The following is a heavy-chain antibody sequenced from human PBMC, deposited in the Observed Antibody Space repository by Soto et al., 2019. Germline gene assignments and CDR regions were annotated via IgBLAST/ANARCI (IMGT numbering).Heavy chain of an antibody. V-gene: IGHV1-46*01. J-gene: IGHJ6*02. CDR2: INPSGGST. Sequence: GASVKVSCKASGYTFTSYYMHWVRQAPGQGLEWMGIINPSGGSTSYAQKFQGRVTTTRDTSTSTVYMELSSLRSEDTAVHYCASSDWSGRYYYYGMDVWGQGTTVTVSS. D-gene: IGHD3-9*01. CDR1: GYTFTSYY. CDR3: ASSDWSGRYYYYGMDV.